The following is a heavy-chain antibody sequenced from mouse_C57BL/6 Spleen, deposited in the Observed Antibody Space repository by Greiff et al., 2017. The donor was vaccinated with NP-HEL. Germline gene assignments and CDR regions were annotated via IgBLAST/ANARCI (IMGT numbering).Heavy chain of an antibody. Sequence: VQLQQSGGDLVKPGGSLKLSCAASGFTFSSYGMSWVRQTPDKRLEWVATISSGGSYTYYPDSVKGRFTISRDNAKNTLYLQMSSLKSEDTAIYYCARQGDYNYAMDYWGQGTSVTVSS. D-gene: IGHD2-4*01. CDR1: GFTFSSYG. CDR2: ISSGGSYT. CDR3: ARQGDYNYAMDY. V-gene: IGHV5-6*01. J-gene: IGHJ4*01.